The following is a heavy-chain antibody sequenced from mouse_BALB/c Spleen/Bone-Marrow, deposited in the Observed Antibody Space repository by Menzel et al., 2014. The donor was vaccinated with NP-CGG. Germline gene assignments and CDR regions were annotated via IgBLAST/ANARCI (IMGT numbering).Heavy chain of an antibody. CDR1: GFSLTSYG. J-gene: IGHJ2*01. Sequence: VKVVESGPGLVAPSQSLSITCTVSGFSLTSYGVHWVRQPPGKGLEWLGVIWAGGGTNYNSALMSRLSISKDNSKSQVFLKMNSLQTDDTAMYYCAIFITTVVGYFDYWGQGTTLTVSS. V-gene: IGHV2-9*02. CDR3: AIFITTVVGYFDY. D-gene: IGHD1-1*01. CDR2: IWAGGGT.